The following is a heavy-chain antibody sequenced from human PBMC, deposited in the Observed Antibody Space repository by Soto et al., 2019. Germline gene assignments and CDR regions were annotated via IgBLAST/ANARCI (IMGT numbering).Heavy chain of an antibody. V-gene: IGHV3-21*01. CDR3: ARDREYYDSSGYSPFDY. CDR2: ISSSSSYI. Sequence: LRLSCAASGFTFSSYSMNWVRQAPGKGLEWVSSISSSSSYIYYADSVKGRFTISRDNAKNSLYLQMNSLRAEDTAVYYCARDREYYDSSGYSPFDYWGQGTLVTVSS. J-gene: IGHJ4*02. D-gene: IGHD3-22*01. CDR1: GFTFSSYS.